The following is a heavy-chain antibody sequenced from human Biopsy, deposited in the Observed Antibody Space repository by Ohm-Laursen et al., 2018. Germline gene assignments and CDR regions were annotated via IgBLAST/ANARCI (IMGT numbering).Heavy chain of an antibody. CDR2: ITWNSGRI. D-gene: IGHD2-21*02. CDR1: GFTFSDYA. V-gene: IGHV3-9*01. J-gene: IGHJ4*02. Sequence: SLRLSCAASGFTFSDYAMHWVRQAPGKGLEWVSGITWNSGRIGYADSVKGRFTIFRDNAKHSLYLQMNSLRAEDTALYYCAKDLGHVTAAIGYWGQGTLVTVSS. CDR3: AKDLGHVTAAIGY.